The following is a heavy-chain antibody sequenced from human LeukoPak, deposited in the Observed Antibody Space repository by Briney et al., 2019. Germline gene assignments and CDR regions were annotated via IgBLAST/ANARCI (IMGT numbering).Heavy chain of an antibody. Sequence: PGGSLRLSCAASGFTFSSNYMSWVRQAPGKGLEWVSGIYSGGSTYYADSVKGRFTISRDNSKNTLYLKMTSLRAEDTAVYYCARVRVDTAMVYNYYYYGMDVWGQGTTATVSS. CDR2: IYSGGST. J-gene: IGHJ6*02. CDR3: ARVRVDTAMVYNYYYYGMDV. V-gene: IGHV3-53*01. D-gene: IGHD5-18*01. CDR1: GFTFSSNY.